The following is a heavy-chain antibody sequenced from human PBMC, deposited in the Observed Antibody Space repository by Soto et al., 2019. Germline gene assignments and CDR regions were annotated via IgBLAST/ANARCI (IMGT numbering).Heavy chain of an antibody. J-gene: IGHJ4*02. D-gene: IGHD6-13*01. CDR2: IKSDASRT. CDR3: ARDGLISVAGVDFDY. CDR1: GFTFSSYW. V-gene: IGHV3-74*01. Sequence: EVQLVESGGGLVQPGGSLRLSCAASGFTFSSYWMHWVRQVPGKGLVWVSRIKSDASRTDYADSVKGRFTISRDNGKNTLYLHMNSLRADDTAVYYCARDGLISVAGVDFDYWGRGTLVTVSS.